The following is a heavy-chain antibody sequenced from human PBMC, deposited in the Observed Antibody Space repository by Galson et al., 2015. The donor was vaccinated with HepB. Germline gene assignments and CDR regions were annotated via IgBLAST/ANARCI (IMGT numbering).Heavy chain of an antibody. V-gene: IGHV3-15*01. J-gene: IGHJ4*02. CDR1: GFTFTNAW. CDR2: ITPKTDGGTT. D-gene: IGHD3-22*01. Sequence: SLRLSCAASGFTFTNAWMSWVRQAPGKGLQWIGRITPKTDGGTTDYAAPVKGRFSISRDDSKHTLYLQMNSLKTEDTAVYYCTTEDFYVSSNHYPLYGFDYWGRGTLVTVSS. CDR3: TTEDFYVSSNHYPLYGFDY.